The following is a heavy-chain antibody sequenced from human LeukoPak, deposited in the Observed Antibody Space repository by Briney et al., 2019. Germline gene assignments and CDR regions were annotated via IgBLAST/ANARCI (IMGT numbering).Heavy chain of an antibody. J-gene: IGHJ4*02. CDR3: GKNLYSGVWKNYVDS. Sequence: GGSLRLSCAASGFTVSSSYMTWVRQAPGKGLEWVSVIYIDGGTYYADSVKGGFAISRDTSKNTLYLQMNSVKPEDTAVYYCGKNLYSGVWKNYVDSWGQGTLVTVSS. CDR1: GFTVSSSY. CDR2: IYIDGGT. D-gene: IGHD1-1*01. V-gene: IGHV3-53*01.